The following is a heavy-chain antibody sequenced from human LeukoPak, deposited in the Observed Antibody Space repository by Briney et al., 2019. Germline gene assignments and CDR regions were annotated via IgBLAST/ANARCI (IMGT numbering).Heavy chain of an antibody. Sequence: SETLSLTCAVSGEPFSGYYWGWIRQPPGKGLEWIGSIYYSGSTYYNPSLKSRATISVDTSKNQFSLKLSSVTAADTAVYYCARIMATIKFFDYWGQGTLVTVSS. CDR3: ARIMATIKFFDY. V-gene: IGHV4-38-2*01. CDR2: IYYSGST. J-gene: IGHJ4*02. D-gene: IGHD5-24*01. CDR1: GEPFSGYY.